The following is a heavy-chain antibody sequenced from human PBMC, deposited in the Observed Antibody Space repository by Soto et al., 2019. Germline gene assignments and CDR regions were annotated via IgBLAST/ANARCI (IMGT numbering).Heavy chain of an antibody. V-gene: IGHV3-30*04. CDR3: AWGYDDYVWRSDRYFYYGMDV. CDR1: GFTFSSYA. D-gene: IGHD3-16*02. J-gene: IGHJ6*02. CDR2: ISYDGRNK. Sequence: GGSLRLSCAASGFTFSSYAMHWVRQAPGKGLEWVAVISYDGRNKYYANSVKGRFTISRDNSKNTLYLQMNSLRAEDSAVYSCAWGYDDYVWRSDRYFYYGMDVWGQGTTVTVSS.